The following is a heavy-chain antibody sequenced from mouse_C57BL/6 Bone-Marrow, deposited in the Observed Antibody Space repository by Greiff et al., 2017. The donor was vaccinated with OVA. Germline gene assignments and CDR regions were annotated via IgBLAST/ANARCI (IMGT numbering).Heavy chain of an antibody. CDR1: GFSFTSYG. CDR2: IWSGGST. Sequence: QVQLQQSGPGLVQPSQSLSITCTVSGFSFTSYGVHWVRQSPGKGLEWLGVIWSGGSTDYNAAFISRLSISKDNSKSQVFFKMNSLQADDTAIYYCARTPHYYGSSYDYAMDYWGQGTSVTVSS. CDR3: ARTPHYYGSSYDYAMDY. J-gene: IGHJ4*01. V-gene: IGHV2-2*01. D-gene: IGHD1-1*01.